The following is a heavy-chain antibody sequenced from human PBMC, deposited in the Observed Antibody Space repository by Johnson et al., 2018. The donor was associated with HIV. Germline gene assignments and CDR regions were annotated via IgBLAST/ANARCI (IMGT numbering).Heavy chain of an antibody. CDR2: IYRAGST. Sequence: VQLVESGGGVVRPGGSLRLSCAASGFTFSDYYMSWIRQAPGKGLEWVSVIYRAGSTYYADSVKDRFTISRDISKNTIYLQMNSLRAEDTAMYYCARDGTETGPDDAFDIWGQGTMVTVSS. D-gene: IGHD1-1*01. J-gene: IGHJ3*02. CDR3: ARDGTETGPDDAFDI. V-gene: IGHV3-66*01. CDR1: GFTFSDYY.